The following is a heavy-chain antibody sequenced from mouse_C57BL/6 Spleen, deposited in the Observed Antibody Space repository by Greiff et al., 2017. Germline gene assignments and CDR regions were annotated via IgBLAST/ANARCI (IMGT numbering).Heavy chain of an antibody. Sequence: EVQLQQSGPELVKPGASVKISCKASGYTFTDYNMNWVKQSHGKSLEWIGDINPNHGGTSYNQTFKGKATLTVDKSSSTAYMELRSLTSEDSAVYYCARGIYYDYGPFAYWGQGTLVTVSA. D-gene: IGHD2-4*01. V-gene: IGHV1-26*01. CDR2: INPNHGGT. CDR3: ARGIYYDYGPFAY. J-gene: IGHJ3*01. CDR1: GYTFTDYN.